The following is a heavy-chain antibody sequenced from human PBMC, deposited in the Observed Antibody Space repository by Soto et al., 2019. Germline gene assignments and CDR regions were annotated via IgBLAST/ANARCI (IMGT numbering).Heavy chain of an antibody. Sequence: QVQLVQSGAEVKKPGASVKVSCKASGGTFSSYAISWVRQAPGQGLEWMGGIIPIFGTANYAQKIQGRVTITTDKSTSTAYMEMSSLRSEDKAVYYCASRGYDFWSGYYSNYYYYGMDVWGQGTTVTVSS. CDR3: ASRGYDFWSGYYSNYYYYGMDV. CDR1: GGTFSSYA. D-gene: IGHD3-3*01. V-gene: IGHV1-69*06. CDR2: IIPIFGTA. J-gene: IGHJ6*02.